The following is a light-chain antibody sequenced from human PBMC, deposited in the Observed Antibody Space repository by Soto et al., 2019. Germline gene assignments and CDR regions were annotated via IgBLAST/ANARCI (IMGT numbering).Light chain of an antibody. CDR2: LAT. V-gene: IGKV2-28*01. J-gene: IGKJ4*01. Sequence: DIVMTQSPLSLPVTPGEPASISCRSSRSLLQTNGNTYLDWYLQKPGQSPQLLISLATNRASGVPDRFSGSGSGTGFTLQISRVEAEDVGVYYCMQALQTPFTFGGGTKVDIK. CDR1: RSLLQTNGNTY. CDR3: MQALQTPFT.